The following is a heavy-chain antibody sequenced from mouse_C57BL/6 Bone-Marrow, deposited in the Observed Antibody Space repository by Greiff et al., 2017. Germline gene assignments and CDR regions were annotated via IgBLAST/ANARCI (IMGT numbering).Heavy chain of an antibody. CDR1: GYTFTSYW. D-gene: IGHD1-1*01. V-gene: IGHV1-74*01. CDR3: EIGPKYYGSSYWSFDV. Sequence: QVQLQQPGAELVKPGASVTVSCKASGYTFTSYWMHWVKQRPGQGLEWIGRLHPSVSDTNYNQKFKGKATLTVDKSSSTAYMPLRRLTSADSEVYYYEIGPKYYGSSYWSFDVWGTGTTVTVSS. J-gene: IGHJ1*03. CDR2: LHPSVSDT.